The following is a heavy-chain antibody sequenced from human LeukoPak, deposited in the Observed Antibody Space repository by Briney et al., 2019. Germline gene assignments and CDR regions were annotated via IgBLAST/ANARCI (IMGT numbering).Heavy chain of an antibody. J-gene: IGHJ3*02. CDR3: ARETLTLYSGSHPPAFDI. V-gene: IGHV1-18*01. CDR2: ISAYNGNT. Sequence: GASAKVSCKASGYTFTSYGISWVRQAPGQGLEWMGWISAYNGNTNYAQKLQGRVTMTTDTSTSTAYMELRSLRSDDTAVYYCARETLTLYSGSHPPAFDIWGQGTMVTASS. CDR1: GYTFTSYG. D-gene: IGHD1-26*01.